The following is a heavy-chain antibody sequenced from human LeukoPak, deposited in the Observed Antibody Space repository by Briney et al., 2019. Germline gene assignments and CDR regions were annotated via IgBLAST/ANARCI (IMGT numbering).Heavy chain of an antibody. D-gene: IGHD7-27*01. J-gene: IGHJ2*01. CDR1: GGSFSGYY. V-gene: IGHV4-34*01. CDR2: INHSGST. Sequence: SETLSLSSAVYGGSFSGYYWGWIRQPPGKGLEWIGEINHSGSTNYNPSLKSRVTISVDTSKKHFSLKLSSVTAADTAVYYCARELSNWGTWYFDLWGEGSPASVSS. CDR3: ARELSNWGTWYFDL.